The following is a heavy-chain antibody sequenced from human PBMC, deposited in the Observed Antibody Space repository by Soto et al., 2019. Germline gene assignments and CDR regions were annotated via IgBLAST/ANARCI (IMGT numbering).Heavy chain of an antibody. CDR3: ARHNSESGGDFWSGYPKYGMDV. V-gene: IGHV5-10-1*01. J-gene: IGHJ6*02. Sequence: GESLKISGKGSGYSFTSDWISWVRQMPGKGLEWMGRIDPSDSYTNYSPSFQGHVTISADKSISTAYLQWSSLKASDTAMYYCARHNSESGGDFWSGYPKYGMDVWGQGTTVTVSS. CDR2: IDPSDSYT. D-gene: IGHD3-3*01. CDR1: GYSFTSDW.